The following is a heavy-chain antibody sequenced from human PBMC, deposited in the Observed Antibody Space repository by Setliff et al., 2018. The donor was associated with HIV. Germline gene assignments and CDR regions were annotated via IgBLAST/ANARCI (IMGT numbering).Heavy chain of an antibody. V-gene: IGHV4-4*01. Sequence: SETLSLTCDVSGNSISNNNWWSWVRQSPGKGLEWIGEIYHIGSTNYNPSLKSRVTMSVDKSNNQFSLKLSSVTAADTAFYCCARSQWLPTRYYYYYMDVWGKGTTVTVSS. CDR1: GNSISNNNW. J-gene: IGHJ6*03. D-gene: IGHD6-19*01. CDR2: IYHIGST. CDR3: ARSQWLPTRYYYYYMDV.